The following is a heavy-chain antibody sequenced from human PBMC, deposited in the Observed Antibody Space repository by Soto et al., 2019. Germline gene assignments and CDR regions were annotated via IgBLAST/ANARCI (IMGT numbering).Heavy chain of an antibody. J-gene: IGHJ3*02. CDR3: ARDCSGGSCYSEDAFDI. D-gene: IGHD2-15*01. Sequence: LRLSCTVSGASISSGGYYWSWIRQHPRKGLEWIGYIYYSGSTQYNPSLKSRVTISVDTSKNQFSLKMSSVTAADTAVYYCARDCSGGSCYSEDAFDIWGQGTMVTVSS. CDR2: IYYSGST. V-gene: IGHV4-31*03. CDR1: GASISSGGYY.